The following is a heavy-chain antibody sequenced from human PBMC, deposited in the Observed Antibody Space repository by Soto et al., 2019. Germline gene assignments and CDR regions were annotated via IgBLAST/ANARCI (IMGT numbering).Heavy chain of an antibody. V-gene: IGHV4-59*01. D-gene: IGHD5-18*01. CDR3: YSYRRDGHKRYFEF. J-gene: IGHJ4*02. CDR1: GVSITSCF. CDR2: IAFIYDT. Sequence: PSETLSLTCIVSGVSITSCFWSWIRQTPGKGVDWMGSIAFIYDTDSTPSLKGLAALSAVTSENHLYLSLNSVTSAATAVSFCYSYRRDGHKRYFEFWGQGTLVTVSS.